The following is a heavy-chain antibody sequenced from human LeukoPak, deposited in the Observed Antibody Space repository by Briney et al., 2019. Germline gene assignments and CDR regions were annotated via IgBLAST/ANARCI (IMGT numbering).Heavy chain of an antibody. CDR1: GTSIRSYY. V-gene: IGHV4-59*01. CDR2: IFYGGDS. J-gene: IGHJ5*02. Sequence: PSETLSLTCTVSGTSIRSYYWTWIRQPPGKGVEWIGNIFYGGDSNYNPSLKSRVTMSVDTSKNQFSLKLSSVTAADTAVYYCARMGSSSINWFDPWGQGTLVTVSS. CDR3: ARMGSSSINWFDP. D-gene: IGHD6-6*01.